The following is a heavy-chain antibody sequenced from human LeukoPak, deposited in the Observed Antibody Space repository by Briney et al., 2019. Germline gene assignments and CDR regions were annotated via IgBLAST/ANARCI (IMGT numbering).Heavy chain of an antibody. CDR1: GYTFTSYG. D-gene: IGHD3-3*01. J-gene: IGHJ3*02. Sequence: ASVKVSCKASGYTFTSYGISWVRQAPGQGLGWMGWISAYNGNTNYAQNLQGRVTMTTDTSTSTAYMELRSLRSDDTAVYYCARGTTIFGVSLSAFDIWGQGTMVTVSS. CDR3: ARGTTIFGVSLSAFDI. V-gene: IGHV1-18*01. CDR2: ISAYNGNT.